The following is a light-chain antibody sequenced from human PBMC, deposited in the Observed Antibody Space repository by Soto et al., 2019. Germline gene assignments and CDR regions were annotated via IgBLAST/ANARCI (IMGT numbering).Light chain of an antibody. J-gene: IGLJ3*02. V-gene: IGLV8-61*01. CDR2: NTN. CDR3: LLYRGNGIGL. CDR1: SGSVSSTHD. Sequence: QTVVTQEPSFSVSPGGTVTLTCGLTSGSVSSTHDPGWYQQTPGTAPRTLIYNTNTRSSGVPDRFSGSIFGDKAALTITGIQEDDEYDYCWLLYRGNGIGLFGGGTKLTVL.